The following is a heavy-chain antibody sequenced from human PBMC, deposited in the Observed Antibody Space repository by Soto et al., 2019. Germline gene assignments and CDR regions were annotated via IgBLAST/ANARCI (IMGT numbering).Heavy chain of an antibody. CDR3: ATRSPVPRYNWNDFPY. CDR1: RYTLTELS. Sequence: ASVKVSCKVSRYTLTELSMHWVRQAPGKGLEWTGGFDPEDGETIYAQKFQGRVTMTEDTSTDTAYMELSSLRSEDTAVYYCATRSPVPRYNWNDFPYWGQGTLVTSP. D-gene: IGHD1-20*01. V-gene: IGHV1-24*01. CDR2: FDPEDGET. J-gene: IGHJ4*02.